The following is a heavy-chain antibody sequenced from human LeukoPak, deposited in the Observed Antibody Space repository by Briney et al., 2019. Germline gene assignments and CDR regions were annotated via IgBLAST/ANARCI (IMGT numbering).Heavy chain of an antibody. CDR1: GNSISSYNYY. J-gene: IGHJ4*02. V-gene: IGHV4-61*02. CDR2: VYPSGNT. D-gene: IGHD3-10*01. CDR3: ARERGPYGSGSYYSY. Sequence: SETLSLTCTVSGNSISSYNYYWSWVRQPAGKGLEWIGRVYPSGNTNYNPYNPSLTGRVTISIDASRNQFSLTLTSVTAADTAVYYCARERGPYGSGSYYSYWGQGTLVTVSS.